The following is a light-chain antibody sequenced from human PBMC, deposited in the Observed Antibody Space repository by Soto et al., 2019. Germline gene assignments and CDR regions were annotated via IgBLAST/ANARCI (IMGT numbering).Light chain of an antibody. V-gene: IGKV3-15*01. CDR1: QSVSSR. CDR3: QQYNNWPQT. J-gene: IGKJ1*01. Sequence: EIVMTQSPATLSVSPVERVTLSCMASQSVSSRLAWYQRKPGQSPRLLIYGASTRATGIPARFSGSGSGTEFTLTISSLQPDDFATYYCQQYNNWPQTFGQGTKVDIK. CDR2: GAS.